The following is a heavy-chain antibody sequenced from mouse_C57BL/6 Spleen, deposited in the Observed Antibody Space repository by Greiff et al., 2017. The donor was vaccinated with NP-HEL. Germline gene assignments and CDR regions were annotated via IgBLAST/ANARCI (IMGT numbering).Heavy chain of an antibody. D-gene: IGHD1-1*01. Sequence: EVQGVESGGGLVKPGGSLKLSCAASGFTFSDYGMHWVRQAPEKGLEWVAYISSGSSTIYYADTVKGRFTISRDNAKNTLFLQMTSLRSEDTAMYYCARLLRSYYAMDYWGQGTSVTVSS. J-gene: IGHJ4*01. CDR2: ISSGSSTI. CDR3: ARLLRSYYAMDY. V-gene: IGHV5-17*01. CDR1: GFTFSDYG.